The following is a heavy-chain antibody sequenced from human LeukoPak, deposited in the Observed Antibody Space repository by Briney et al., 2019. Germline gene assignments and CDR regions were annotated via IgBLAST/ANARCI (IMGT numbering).Heavy chain of an antibody. CDR2: IYYSGST. V-gene: IGHV4-59*01. Sequence: SETLSLTCTVSGGSISSYYWSWIRQPPGKGLEWIGYIYYSGSTNYNPSLKSRVTISVDTSKNQFSLKLSSVTAADTAVYYCARYCSSTSCYAGGFDYWGQGTLVTVSS. J-gene: IGHJ4*02. CDR3: ARYCSSTSCYAGGFDY. CDR1: GGSISSYY. D-gene: IGHD2-2*01.